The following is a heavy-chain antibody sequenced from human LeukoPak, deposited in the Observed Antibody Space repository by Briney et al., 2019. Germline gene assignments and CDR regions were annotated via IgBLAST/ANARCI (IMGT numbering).Heavy chain of an antibody. CDR1: GFTFDDYA. V-gene: IGHV3-9*01. Sequence: GGSLRLSCAASGFTFDDYAMHWVRQAPGKGLEWVSGISWNSGSIGYADSVKGRFTISRDNDKNSLYLQMNSLRAEDTALYYCAKDFFTIVRGVILRGAFDIWGQGTMVTVSS. D-gene: IGHD3-10*01. J-gene: IGHJ3*02. CDR3: AKDFFTIVRGVILRGAFDI. CDR2: ISWNSGSI.